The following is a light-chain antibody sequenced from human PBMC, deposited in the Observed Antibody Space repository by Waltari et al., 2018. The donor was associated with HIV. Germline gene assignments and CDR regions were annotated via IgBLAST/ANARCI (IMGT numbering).Light chain of an antibody. CDR1: QSVSSF. J-gene: IGKJ5*01. CDR3: QEYSSWPPIT. CDR2: DES. Sequence: EIVLTQSPATLSLSPGERATLSCRASQSVSSFLAWYQQKPGQAPRLLSYDESNRATGIPARFTGSGSGTDFTLTISSLEPEDFAVYYCQEYSSWPPITFGQGTRLEIK. V-gene: IGKV3-11*01.